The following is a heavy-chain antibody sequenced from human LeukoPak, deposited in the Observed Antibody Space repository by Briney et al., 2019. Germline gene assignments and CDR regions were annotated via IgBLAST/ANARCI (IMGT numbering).Heavy chain of an antibody. D-gene: IGHD3-3*01. J-gene: IGHJ4*02. V-gene: IGHV4-59*01. CDR1: GGSISSYY. Sequence: SETLSLTCTVSGGSISSYYWSWIRQPPGKGREWVGYIYYSGSTNYNPSLKSRVTISEDTSKNQFSLKLSSVTAADTAVYYCPRVRVLTIIGVVMHYFDYWGQGTLVTVSS. CDR3: PRVRVLTIIGVVMHYFDY. CDR2: IYYSGST.